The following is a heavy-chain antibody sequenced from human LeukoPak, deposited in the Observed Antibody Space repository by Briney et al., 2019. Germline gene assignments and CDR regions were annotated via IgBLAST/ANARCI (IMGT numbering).Heavy chain of an antibody. CDR2: IYHSGGT. CDR3: ARVGTYYRSLDS. CDR1: GGSISSYY. Sequence: SETLSLTCTVSGGSISSYYWSWIRKPPGQGLEWIGYIYHSGGTNYNPSLKSRVTISLDTSKNQFSLKLSSVTAADTAVYYCARVGTYYRSLDSWGQGTLVTVSS. V-gene: IGHV4-59*01. J-gene: IGHJ4*02. D-gene: IGHD3-10*01.